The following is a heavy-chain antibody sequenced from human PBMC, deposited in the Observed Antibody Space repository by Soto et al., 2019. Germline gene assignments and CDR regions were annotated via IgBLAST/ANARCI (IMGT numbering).Heavy chain of an antibody. D-gene: IGHD3-10*01. V-gene: IGHV3-30*18. CDR2: ISYDGSNK. CDR3: AKDLGRYYGSGSYYGRQPSYYYYGMDV. CDR1: GFTFSSYG. Sequence: GGSLRLSCAASGFTFSSYGMHWVRQAPGKGLEWVAVISYDGSNKYYADSVKGRFTISRDNSKNTLYLQMNSLRAEDTAVYYCAKDLGRYYGSGSYYGRQPSYYYYGMDVWGQGTTVTVSS. J-gene: IGHJ6*01.